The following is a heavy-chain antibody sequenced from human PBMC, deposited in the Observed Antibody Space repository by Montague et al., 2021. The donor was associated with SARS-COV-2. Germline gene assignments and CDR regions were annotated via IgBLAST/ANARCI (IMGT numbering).Heavy chain of an antibody. CDR3: ARVTLGGRDGRTHQYDGLDS. CDR1: GGSISRYF. D-gene: IGHD3-16*01. V-gene: IGHV4-59*01. J-gene: IGHJ4*02. Sequence: SETLSLTCTVSGGSISRYFWNWIRQTPGKELEWMGYVHDIESSIYNPSLQSRITILLDTPKNQFSLRLNAVTAADTAVYYCARVTLGGRDGRTHQYDGLDSWGQGILVTVSS. CDR2: VHDIESS.